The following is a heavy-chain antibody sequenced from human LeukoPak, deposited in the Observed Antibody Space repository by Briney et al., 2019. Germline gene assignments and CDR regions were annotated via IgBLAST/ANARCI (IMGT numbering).Heavy chain of an antibody. D-gene: IGHD3-3*01. CDR1: GGSISSGGYS. CDR3: ARSITIFGVPSREAFDI. Sequence: SQTLSFTCAVSGGSISSGGYSWSWIRQPPGKGLEWIGYIYHSGSTYYNPSLKSRVTISVDRSKNQFSLKLSSVTAADTAVYYCARSITIFGVPSREAFDIWGQGTMVTVSS. J-gene: IGHJ3*02. V-gene: IGHV4-30-2*01. CDR2: IYHSGST.